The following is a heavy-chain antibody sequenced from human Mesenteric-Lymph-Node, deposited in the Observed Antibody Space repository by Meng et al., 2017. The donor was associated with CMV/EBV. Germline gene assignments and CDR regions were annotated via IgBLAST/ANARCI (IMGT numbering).Heavy chain of an antibody. CDR1: GLTFSSYA. CDR3: AKTQVSGYDQYYYYYYGMDV. Sequence: GESLKISCAASGLTFSSYAMSWVRQAPGKGLEWVSSISGSGDKTDYADSVKGRFTISRDNSKNTLYLQMNRLRAEDTAVYYCAKTQVSGYDQYYYYYYGMDVWGQGTTVTVSS. D-gene: IGHD5-12*01. J-gene: IGHJ6*02. V-gene: IGHV3-23*01. CDR2: ISGSGDKT.